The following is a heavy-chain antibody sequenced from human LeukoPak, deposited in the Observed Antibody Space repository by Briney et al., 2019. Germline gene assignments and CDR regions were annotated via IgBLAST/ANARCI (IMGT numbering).Heavy chain of an antibody. Sequence: PSETLSLTCILSLGSLSHYYWSWLRPPAGKGLEWIGRIHSSGSTNYNPSLKSRVTISVDKSKNQFSLRLSSVIAADTAVYFCARDRCEGYCTAFDSWGQGTLVTVSS. J-gene: IGHJ5*01. D-gene: IGHD2-8*02. V-gene: IGHV4-4*07. CDR3: ARDRCEGYCTAFDS. CDR2: IHSSGST. CDR1: LGSLSHYY.